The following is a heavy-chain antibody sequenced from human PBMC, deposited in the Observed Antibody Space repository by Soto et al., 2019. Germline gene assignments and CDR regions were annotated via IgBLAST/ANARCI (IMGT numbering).Heavy chain of an antibody. CDR2: IIPIFGTA. CDR1: GGTFTSYS. CDR3: ATKDGYGFDP. V-gene: IGHV1-69*06. Sequence: ASVKVSCKASGGTFTSYSIRWVRQAPGQGLEWMGGIIPIFGTANYAQKFQGRVTITADTSTSTAYMELSSLRSEDTAVYYCATKDGYGFDPWGQGSLVTVSS. D-gene: IGHD5-18*01. J-gene: IGHJ5*02.